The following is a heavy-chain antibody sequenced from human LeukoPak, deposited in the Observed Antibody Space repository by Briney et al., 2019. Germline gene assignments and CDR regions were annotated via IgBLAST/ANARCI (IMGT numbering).Heavy chain of an antibody. D-gene: IGHD3-10*01. Sequence: PSQTLSLTCTVSGGSISSSSYTWGWGPQTPGKGQEWIVSIYYSGRTYYNTSLTRGVTISVDTSKNQFSLKLSSVTAVDTAVYYCARDLMVRGVHYYYMDVWGKGTTVTVSS. CDR2: IYYSGRT. J-gene: IGHJ6*03. V-gene: IGHV4-39*07. CDR3: ARDLMVRGVHYYYMDV. CDR1: GGSISSSSYT.